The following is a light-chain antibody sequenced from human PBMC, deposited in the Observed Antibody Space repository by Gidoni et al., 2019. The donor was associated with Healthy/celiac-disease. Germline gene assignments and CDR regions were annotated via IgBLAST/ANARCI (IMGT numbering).Light chain of an antibody. V-gene: IGLV2-14*01. Sequence: QSALTQPASVSGSPGQSITTSCTGTSSDVGGYNYVSWYQQHPGKAPKLMIYYVSNRPSGVSNRFSGSKSGNTASLTISGLQAEDEADYYCSSYTSSSRVFGGGTKLTVL. J-gene: IGLJ3*02. CDR2: YVS. CDR1: SSDVGGYNY. CDR3: SSYTSSSRV.